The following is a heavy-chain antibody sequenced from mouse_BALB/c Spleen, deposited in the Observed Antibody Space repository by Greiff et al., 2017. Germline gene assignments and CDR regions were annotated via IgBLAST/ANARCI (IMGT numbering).Heavy chain of an antibody. CDR2: ILPGSGST. CDR1: GYTFSSYW. CDR3: ARYDVRYAMDY. V-gene: IGHV1-9*01. J-gene: IGHJ4*01. D-gene: IGHD2-14*01. Sequence: VQLVESGAELMKPGASVKISCKATGYTFSSYWIEWVKQRPGHGLEWIGEILPGSGSTNYNEKFKGKATFTADTSSNTAYMQLSSLTSEDSAVYYCARYDVRYAMDYWGQGTSVTVSS.